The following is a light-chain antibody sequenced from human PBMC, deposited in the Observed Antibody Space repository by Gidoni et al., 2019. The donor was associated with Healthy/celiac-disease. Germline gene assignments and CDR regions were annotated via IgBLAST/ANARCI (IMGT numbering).Light chain of an antibody. CDR3: QQYNSDSPNT. Sequence: DIQMTQSPSTLSASVGDRVTITCRSSQSISSWLAWYQQKPWKAPKLLIYKASSLERGVPSRFSGSGSGTEFTLTISSLQPDDFATYYCQQYNSDSPNTFGQGTKLEIK. V-gene: IGKV1-5*03. CDR1: QSISSW. CDR2: KAS. J-gene: IGKJ2*01.